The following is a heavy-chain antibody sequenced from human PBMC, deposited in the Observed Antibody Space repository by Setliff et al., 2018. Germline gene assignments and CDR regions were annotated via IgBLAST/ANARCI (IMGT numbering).Heavy chain of an antibody. CDR3: ARYDSSGYSENYYFDY. CDR2: VYYSGNT. V-gene: IGHV4-39*07. J-gene: IGHJ4*02. Sequence: PSETLSLTCTVSGGSISTTDYYWGWIRQPPGKGLEWIGCVYYSGNTYYSPSLKSRVTMFVDTSKNQFSLMLYSVTAADTAIYYCARYDSSGYSENYYFDYWVQGTLVTVSS. CDR1: GGSISTTDYY. D-gene: IGHD3-22*01.